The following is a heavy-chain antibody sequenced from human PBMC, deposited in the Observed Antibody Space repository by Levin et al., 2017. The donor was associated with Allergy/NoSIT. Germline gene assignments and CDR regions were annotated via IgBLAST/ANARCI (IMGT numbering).Heavy chain of an antibody. Sequence: GESLKISCVASGITFRHVWMSWVRQAPGKGLEWVGRIKSKTDGETIDYAAPVKGRFTISRDDSQNTLYLQMTSLKTEDTAVYYCTTEPVTTDYRGQGTLVTVSS. V-gene: IGHV3-15*05. CDR2: IKSKTDGETI. CDR3: TTEPVTTDY. CDR1: GITFRHVW. J-gene: IGHJ4*02. D-gene: IGHD4-17*01.